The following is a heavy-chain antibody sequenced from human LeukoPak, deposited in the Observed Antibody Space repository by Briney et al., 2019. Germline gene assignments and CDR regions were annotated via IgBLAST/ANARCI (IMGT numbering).Heavy chain of an antibody. CDR1: GGSISSYY. J-gene: IGHJ4*02. CDR2: IYYSGST. CDR3: ARRNTADASIDF. Sequence: SETLSLTCTVSGGSISSYYWSWIRQPPGKGLEWIGYIYYSGSTNYNPSLKSRVTISVDTSKNQFSLKLSSVTAADTAMYYCARRNTADASIDFWGQGILVIASS. D-gene: IGHD2/OR15-2a*01. V-gene: IGHV4-59*08.